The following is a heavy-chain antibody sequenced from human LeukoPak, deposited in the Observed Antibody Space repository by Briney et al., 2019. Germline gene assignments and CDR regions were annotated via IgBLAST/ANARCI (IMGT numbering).Heavy chain of an antibody. Sequence: SETLSLTCTVSGGSISSYSWSWIRQPPGKGLEWIGYIYHSGSTYYNPSLKSRVTISVDRSKNQFSLKLSSVTAADTAVYYCVRDQNYYDSSGYRNLWYFDLWGRGTLVTVSS. CDR3: VRDQNYYDSSGYRNLWYFDL. CDR1: GGSISSYS. J-gene: IGHJ2*01. V-gene: IGHV4-30-2*01. D-gene: IGHD3-22*01. CDR2: IYHSGST.